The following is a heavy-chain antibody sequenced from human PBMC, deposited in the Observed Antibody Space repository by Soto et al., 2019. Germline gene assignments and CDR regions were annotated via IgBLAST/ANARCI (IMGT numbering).Heavy chain of an antibody. Sequence: QVQLVQSGAEVKKPGSSVKVSCKASGGTFSSYTISWVRQAPGQGLEWMGRIIPILGIANYAQKFQGRVTITADKSTSTAYRELSSLRSEDTAGFYVARDISGDAFDIWGQGTMVTVSS. J-gene: IGHJ3*02. V-gene: IGHV1-69*02. CDR1: GGTFSSYT. D-gene: IGHD3-22*01. CDR2: IIPILGIA. CDR3: ARDISGDAFDI.